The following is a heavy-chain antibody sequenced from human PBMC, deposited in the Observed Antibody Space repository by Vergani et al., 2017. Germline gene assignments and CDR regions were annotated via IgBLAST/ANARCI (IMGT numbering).Heavy chain of an antibody. D-gene: IGHD3-16*01. V-gene: IGHV1-2*02. Sequence: QVQLVQSGAEVKKPGASVKVSCKTSGFTFSGYYIHWVRQAPGQGLEWMGWVNPNRGGTNYAQKFKGRVTMTRDTSINTAYMELNRLKSDDTAMYYCARDTRGGEWSGGYWGQGTLVTVSS. CDR3: ARDTRGGEWSGGY. CDR2: VNPNRGGT. CDR1: GFTFSGYY. J-gene: IGHJ4*02.